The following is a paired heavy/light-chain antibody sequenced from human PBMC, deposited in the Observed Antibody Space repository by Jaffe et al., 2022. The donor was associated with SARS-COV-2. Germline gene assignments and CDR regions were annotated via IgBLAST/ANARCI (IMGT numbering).Heavy chain of an antibody. J-gene: IGHJ4*02. CDR3: ATWPRNTAMVPGLGFDY. D-gene: IGHD5-18*01. CDR2: FDPEDGET. CDR1: GYTLTELS. V-gene: IGHV1-24*01. Sequence: QVQLVQSGAEVKKPGASVKVSCKVSGYTLTELSMHWVRQAPGKGLEWMGGFDPEDGETIYAQKFQGRVTMTEDTSTDTAYMELSSLRSEDTAVYYCATWPRNTAMVPGLGFDYWGQGTLVTVSS.
Light chain of an antibody. V-gene: IGKV3-15*01. CDR2: GAS. Sequence: EIVMTQSPATLSVSPGERATLSCRASQSVSSNLAWYQQKPGQAPRLLIYGASTRATGIPARFSGSGSGTEFTLTISSLQSEDFAVYYCQQYNNWPPVGITFGQGTRLEIK. CDR3: QQYNNWPPVGIT. CDR1: QSVSSN. J-gene: IGKJ5*01.